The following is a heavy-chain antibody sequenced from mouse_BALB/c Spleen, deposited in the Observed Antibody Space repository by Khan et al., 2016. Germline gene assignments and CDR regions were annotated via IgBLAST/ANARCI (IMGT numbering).Heavy chain of an antibody. J-gene: IGHJ2*01. V-gene: IGHV1-52*01. CDR2: IAPYDSET. Sequence: QVQLQQPGAELVRPGASVKLSCKASGHPFTSYWMNWVKQRPEQGLEWIGRIAPYDSETHYDQKFKDKAILTVDNSSSTAYMQLRSLTSEDSAVSDSARGSEGFDYWGQGTTLTVSS. CDR1: GHPFTSYW. CDR3: ARGSEGFDY.